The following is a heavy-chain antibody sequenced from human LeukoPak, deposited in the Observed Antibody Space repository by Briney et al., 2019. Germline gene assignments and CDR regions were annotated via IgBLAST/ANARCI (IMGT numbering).Heavy chain of an antibody. J-gene: IGHJ4*02. CDR1: GFTFSSYA. V-gene: IGHV3-23*01. Sequence: PGGSLRLSCAASGFTFSSYAMSWVRQAPGKGLEWVSGISGSGGSTYYADAVKGRFTISRDNSKNTLFLQMNSLRAEDTAVYYCVKATVVNSPRFDYWGQGTLVTVSS. CDR2: ISGSGGST. D-gene: IGHD4-23*01. CDR3: VKATVVNSPRFDY.